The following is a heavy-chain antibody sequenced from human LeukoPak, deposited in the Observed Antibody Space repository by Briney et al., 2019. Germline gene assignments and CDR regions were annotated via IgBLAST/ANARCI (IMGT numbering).Heavy chain of an antibody. D-gene: IGHD2-2*01. J-gene: IGHJ6*02. CDR1: GYTLTELS. V-gene: IGHV1-24*01. CDR2: FDPGDGET. Sequence: ASVKVSCKVSGYTLTELSMHWVRQAPGKGLEWMGGFDPGDGETIYAQKFQGRVTMTEDTSTDTAYMELSSLRSEDTAVYYCATGVVPAATYYYYYGMDVWGQGTTVTVSS. CDR3: ATGVVPAATYYYYYGMDV.